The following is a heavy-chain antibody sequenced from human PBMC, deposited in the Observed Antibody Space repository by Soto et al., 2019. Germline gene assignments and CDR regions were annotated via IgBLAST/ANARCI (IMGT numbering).Heavy chain of an antibody. CDR1: GYSFTSYW. Sequence: PGESLKISCKGSGYSFTSYWIGWVRQMPGKGLEWMGIIYPGDSDTRYSPSFQGQVTISADKSISTAYLQWSSLKASDTAMYYCARRVSDSSGPYNWFDHWGQGTLVTVSS. V-gene: IGHV5-51*01. CDR3: ARRVSDSSGPYNWFDH. J-gene: IGHJ5*02. CDR2: IYPGDSDT. D-gene: IGHD3-22*01.